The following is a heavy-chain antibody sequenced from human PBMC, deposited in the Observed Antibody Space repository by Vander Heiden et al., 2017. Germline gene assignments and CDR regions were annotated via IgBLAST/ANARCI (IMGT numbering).Heavy chain of an antibody. V-gene: IGHV3-23*01. J-gene: IGHJ4*02. D-gene: IGHD3-3*01. CDR3: AKARLRFLEWLFFDY. Sequence: EVQLLESGGGLVQPGGSLRLSCAASGFTFSGYAMGWVRQGPGKGLEWVSAISGSGGSTYYADSVKGRFTISRDNSKNTLYLQMNSLRAEDTAVYYCAKARLRFLEWLFFDYWGQGTLVTVSS. CDR2: ISGSGGST. CDR1: GFTFSGYA.